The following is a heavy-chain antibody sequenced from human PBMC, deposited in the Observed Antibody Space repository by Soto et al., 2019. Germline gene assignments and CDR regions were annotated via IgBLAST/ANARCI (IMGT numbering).Heavy chain of an antibody. CDR3: ARDDRYRDSSGYYPHYFDY. CDR2: ISSSLSPV. CDR1: GFTFSSYS. V-gene: IGHV3-48*02. D-gene: IGHD3-22*01. Sequence: GGSLRLSCAASGFTFSSYSMDWVRQAPGKGLEWISYISSSLSPVYYADSVKGRFTISRDNAKNSLYLQMDSLTDEDTAVYYFARDDRYRDSSGYYPHYFDYWGQGTLVTVSS. J-gene: IGHJ4*02.